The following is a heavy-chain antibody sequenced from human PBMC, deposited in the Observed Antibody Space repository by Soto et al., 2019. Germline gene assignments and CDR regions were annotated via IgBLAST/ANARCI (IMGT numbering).Heavy chain of an antibody. J-gene: IGHJ6*02. Sequence: SETLSLTCGVYGGAFSGYHWSWIRQAPGKGLEWIGEINQSGSTNYSPSLKSRVTMSVDTSKKQFSLKLSSVTAADTALYYCATRDSYYGMDFWGQGTTVTVSS. CDR2: INQSGST. CDR3: ATRDSYYGMDF. CDR1: GGAFSGYH. V-gene: IGHV4-34*01.